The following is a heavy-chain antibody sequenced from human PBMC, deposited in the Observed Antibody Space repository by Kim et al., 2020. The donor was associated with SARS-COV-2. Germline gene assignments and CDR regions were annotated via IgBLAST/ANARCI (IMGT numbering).Heavy chain of an antibody. CDR3: ARGQLAPFDY. CDR2: GT. J-gene: IGHJ4*02. Sequence: GTNYAQKFQGRVTMTRDTSITTAYMELSSLRSDDTAMYYCARGQLAPFDYWGQGTLVTVS. D-gene: IGHD6-6*01. V-gene: IGHV1-2*02.